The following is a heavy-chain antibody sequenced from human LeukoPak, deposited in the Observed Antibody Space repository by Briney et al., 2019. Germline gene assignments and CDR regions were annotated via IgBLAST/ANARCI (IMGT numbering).Heavy chain of an antibody. D-gene: IGHD3-3*01. Sequence: GGSLRLSCAASGFTFSSYWMHWVRQAPGKGLVWVSRINSDGSSTSYADSVKGRFTISRGNAKNTLYLQMNSLRAEDTAVYYCAREGTTYYDFWSGYQYYFDYWGQGTLVTVSS. J-gene: IGHJ4*02. CDR2: INSDGSST. CDR1: GFTFSSYW. V-gene: IGHV3-74*01. CDR3: AREGTTYYDFWSGYQYYFDY.